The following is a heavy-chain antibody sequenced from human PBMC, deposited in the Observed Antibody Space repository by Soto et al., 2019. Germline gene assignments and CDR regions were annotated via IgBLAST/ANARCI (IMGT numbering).Heavy chain of an antibody. D-gene: IGHD4-17*01. Sequence: SETLSVVCSLPVGSIRTGDYYWRWIREHPGKGLEWIGFIYSSGSTFYNRTLRSRVAISMDTSKNQFSLRLFSVTAADTAIYYCARDKADGDSERVFDDWGQGTLVTVSS. CDR1: VGSIRTGDYY. CDR2: IYSSGST. J-gene: IGHJ4*02. V-gene: IGHV4-31*03. CDR3: ARDKADGDSERVFDD.